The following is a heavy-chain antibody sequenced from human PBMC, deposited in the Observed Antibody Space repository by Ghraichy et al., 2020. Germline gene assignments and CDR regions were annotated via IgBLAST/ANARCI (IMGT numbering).Heavy chain of an antibody. CDR3: ARDVAWIQLWSPYYFDS. D-gene: IGHD5-18*01. CDR1: GFTFSTYA. Sequence: LSLTCAASGFTFSTYAIHWVRQAPGKGLEWVAVVSYDGNNKYYAESVQGRFTISRDNSKNTLFLQMNSLRADDTAVYYCARDVAWIQLWSPYYFDSWGRGTLVTISS. CDR2: VSYDGNNK. V-gene: IGHV3-30-3*01. J-gene: IGHJ4*02.